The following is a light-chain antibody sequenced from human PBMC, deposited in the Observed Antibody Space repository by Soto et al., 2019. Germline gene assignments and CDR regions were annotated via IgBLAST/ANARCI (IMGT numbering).Light chain of an antibody. V-gene: IGLV2-14*01. CDR2: DVS. CDR3: SSYTISNTLV. Sequence: QSALTQPASVSGSPGQSITISCTGTSSDVGDYNYVSWYQQHPGKVPKLMIHDVSHRPSGISNRFSGFKSGNTASLTISGLQAEDEADYYCSSYTISNTLVFGGGTKVTVL. J-gene: IGLJ2*01. CDR1: SSDVGDYNY.